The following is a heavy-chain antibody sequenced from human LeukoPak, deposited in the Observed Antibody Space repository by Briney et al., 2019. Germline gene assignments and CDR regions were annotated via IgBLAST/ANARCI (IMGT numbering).Heavy chain of an antibody. Sequence: PSETLSLTCAVSGYSISSDNWWGWIRQPPGKGLEWIGYIHYSGITYYSPSLKSRVTLSVDTSKNQFSLRLSSVTAVDTAVYYCARIPYAVYWFDPWGQGTLVTVSS. CDR1: GYSISSDNW. D-gene: IGHD3-16*01. CDR2: IHYSGIT. CDR3: ARIPYAVYWFDP. V-gene: IGHV4-28*01. J-gene: IGHJ5*02.